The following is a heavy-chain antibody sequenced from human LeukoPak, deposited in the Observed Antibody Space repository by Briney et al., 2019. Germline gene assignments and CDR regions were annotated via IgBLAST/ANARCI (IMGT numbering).Heavy chain of an antibody. Sequence: ASVKVSCKASGYTFTGYYMHWVRQAPGQGLEWMGWINPNSGGTNYAQKFQGRVTMTRDTSISTAYMELSRLRSDDTAVYYCARDWKQESPYYDFWSGKNPFDYWGQGTLVTVSS. J-gene: IGHJ4*02. CDR3: ARDWKQESPYYDFWSGKNPFDY. V-gene: IGHV1-2*02. CDR1: GYTFTGYY. CDR2: INPNSGGT. D-gene: IGHD3-3*01.